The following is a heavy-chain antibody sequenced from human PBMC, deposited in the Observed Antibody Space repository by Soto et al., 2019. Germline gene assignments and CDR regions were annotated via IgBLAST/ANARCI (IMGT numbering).Heavy chain of an antibody. CDR1: GFTFSSYA. CDR3: AKSRSGWYWGYFDY. D-gene: IGHD6-19*01. Sequence: GGSLRLSCAASGFTFSSYAMSWVRQPPGKGLEWVSAISISGGSSYYADSVKGRFTISRDNSKNTLYLQMNSLRAEDTAVYYCAKSRSGWYWGYFDYWGQGTVVTVSS. J-gene: IGHJ4*02. CDR2: ISISGGSS. V-gene: IGHV3-23*01.